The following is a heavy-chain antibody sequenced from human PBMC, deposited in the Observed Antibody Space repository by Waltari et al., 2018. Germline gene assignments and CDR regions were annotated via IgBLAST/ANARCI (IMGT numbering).Heavy chain of an antibody. CDR1: GGSISSSSYY. CDR2: IYYSGST. V-gene: IGHV4-39*07. CDR3: ASSYGDDYFDY. D-gene: IGHD4-17*01. J-gene: IGHJ4*02. Sequence: QLQLQESGPGLVKPSETLSLTCTVSGGSISSSSYYWGWIRQPPGKGLEWIGSIYYSGSTYYNPSLKSRVTISVDTSKNQFSLKLSSVTAADTTVYYCASSYGDDYFDYWGQGTLVTVSS.